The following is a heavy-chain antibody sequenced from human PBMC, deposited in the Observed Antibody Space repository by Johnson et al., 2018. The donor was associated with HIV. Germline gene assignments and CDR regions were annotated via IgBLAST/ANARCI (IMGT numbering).Heavy chain of an antibody. V-gene: IGHV3-30*19. CDR3: ARSYSRWDDVFDI. J-gene: IGHJ3*02. CDR1: GFTFSRYG. D-gene: IGHD1-26*01. CDR2: ISYDGSNK. Sequence: QMQLVESGGGVVQVGRSLRLSCEASGFTFSRYGMHWVRQAPGKGLEWVAVISYDGSNKYYADSVKGRFTISRDNAKNSLYLQVNSLRAEDTAVYYCARSYSRWDDVFDIWGQGTMVTVSS.